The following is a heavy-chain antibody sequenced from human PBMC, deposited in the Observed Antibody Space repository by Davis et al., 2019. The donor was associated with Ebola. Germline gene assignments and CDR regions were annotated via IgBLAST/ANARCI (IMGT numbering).Heavy chain of an antibody. D-gene: IGHD3-3*01. Sequence: SETLSLTCAVSGGSISSGGYSWSWIRQPPGKGLEWIGYIYHSGSTYYNPSLKSRVTISVDTSKNQFSLKLSSVTAADTAVYYCARGRRFLEWLYLGGYYFDYWGQGTLVTVSS. CDR1: GGSISSGGYS. V-gene: IGHV4-30-2*01. J-gene: IGHJ4*02. CDR3: ARGRRFLEWLYLGGYYFDY. CDR2: IYHSGST.